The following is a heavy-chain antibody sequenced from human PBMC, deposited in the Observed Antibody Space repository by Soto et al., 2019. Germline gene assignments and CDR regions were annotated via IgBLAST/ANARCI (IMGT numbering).Heavy chain of an antibody. CDR3: ARGTSWYERNENFQH. CDR2: INPNSGGT. V-gene: IGHV1-2*04. Sequence: ASVKVSCKASGYTFTGYYMHWVRQAPGQGLEWMGWINPNSGGTNYAQKFQGWVTMTRDTSISTAYMELSRLRSDDTAVYYCARGTSWYERNENFQHWGQGTLVTVSS. CDR1: GYTFTGYY. J-gene: IGHJ1*01. D-gene: IGHD6-13*01.